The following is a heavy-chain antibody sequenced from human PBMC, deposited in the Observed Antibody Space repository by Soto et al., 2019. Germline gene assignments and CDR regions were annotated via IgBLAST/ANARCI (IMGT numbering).Heavy chain of an antibody. Sequence: QVQLQESGPGLVKPSQTLSLTCTVSGGSISTGDYYWSWIRQPPGKGLELIGYIYYSGSTYYNPSLKSPVTISIDTSKNQFYLKLYSVTAADTAVYYCARVGPPYGDFSLASWGQGTLVTVSS. CDR1: GGSISTGDYY. V-gene: IGHV4-30-4*01. CDR2: IYYSGST. CDR3: ARVGPPYGDFSLAS. J-gene: IGHJ4*02. D-gene: IGHD4-17*01.